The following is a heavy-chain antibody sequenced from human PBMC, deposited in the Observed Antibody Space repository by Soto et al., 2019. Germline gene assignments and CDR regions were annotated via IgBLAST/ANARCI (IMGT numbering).Heavy chain of an antibody. J-gene: IGHJ3*02. Sequence: QVQLVESGGGVVQPGQSLRLSCAASGFSVSNYGMHWVRQAPGKGLEWVAVVWKDGNTKHYGDSVKGRFTISRDNSKNTLALQMRSLRGEDTAVYYCARGEAWTDEDFDIWGQGTMVTVSS. V-gene: IGHV3-33*01. CDR3: ARGEAWTDEDFDI. CDR1: GFSVSNYG. D-gene: IGHD5-12*01. CDR2: VWKDGNTK.